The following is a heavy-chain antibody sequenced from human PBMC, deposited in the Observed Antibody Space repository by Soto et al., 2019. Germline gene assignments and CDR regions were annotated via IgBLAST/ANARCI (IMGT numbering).Heavy chain of an antibody. CDR2: INWEAGST. Sequence: EVQLVESGGGVVRPGGSLRLSCAASGFTFGDYGMSWVRQVPGKGLEWVSGINWEAGSTDCADSVKGRFTISRDNAKNYLYLQMNSLRAEDTALYYCARDFSSSVDGMDVWGQGTTVTVSS. CDR1: GFTFGDYG. J-gene: IGHJ6*02. V-gene: IGHV3-20*04. D-gene: IGHD6-6*01. CDR3: ARDFSSSVDGMDV.